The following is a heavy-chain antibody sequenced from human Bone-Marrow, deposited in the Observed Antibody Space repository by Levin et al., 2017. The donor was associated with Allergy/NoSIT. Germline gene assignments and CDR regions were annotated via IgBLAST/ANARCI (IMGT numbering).Heavy chain of an antibody. J-gene: IGHJ6*03. Sequence: GESLKISCAASGFPFSDYYMGWVRQTPGKGLEWVSHISPATTTIVYADSVKGRFTISRDNAKNSLFLQISSLRAEDTAVYYCARGPGECSATNCYNSYYHSYFMDVWGSGTTVTVSS. D-gene: IGHD2-2*02. CDR3: ARGPGECSATNCYNSYYHSYFMDV. CDR2: ISPATTTI. CDR1: GFPFSDYY. V-gene: IGHV3-11*01.